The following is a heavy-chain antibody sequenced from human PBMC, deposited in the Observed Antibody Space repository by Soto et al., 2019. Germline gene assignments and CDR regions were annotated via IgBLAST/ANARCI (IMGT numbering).Heavy chain of an antibody. Sequence: SGLCISNRGMCVRWIRLPAGEGLEWIGDSYYRASPNHKPSLKSRVTISVDTSKNQCSLKLSSVTAADTAVYYCARAYDFWSGYSGPDFDYWGQGTLVTVSS. D-gene: IGHD3-3*01. CDR1: GLCISNRGMC. CDR3: ARAYDFWSGYSGPDFDY. J-gene: IGHJ4*02. V-gene: IGHV4-61*08. CDR2: SYYRASP.